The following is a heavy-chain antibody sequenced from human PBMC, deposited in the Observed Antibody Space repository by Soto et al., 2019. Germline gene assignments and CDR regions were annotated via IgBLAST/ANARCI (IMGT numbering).Heavy chain of an antibody. CDR3: ARHYGGNSDWFDP. J-gene: IGHJ5*02. CDR1: GYSFTSYW. V-gene: IGHV5-10-1*01. CDR2: IDPSDSYT. Sequence: PXDSLTISCKGSGYSFTSYWISLVRQMPGKGLEWMGRIDPSDSYTNYSPSFQGHVTISADKSISTAYLQWSSLKASDTAMYYCARHYGGNSDWFDPWGQGTLVTVSS. D-gene: IGHD4-17*01.